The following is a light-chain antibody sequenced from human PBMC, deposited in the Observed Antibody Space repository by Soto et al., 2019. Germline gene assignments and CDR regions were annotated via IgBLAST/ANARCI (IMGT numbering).Light chain of an antibody. Sequence: EVVMTQSPATLSVSPGERVTLSCRASQSINAHLAWYRQKPGQAPRLLIHGASTRATGIPARFSGSGFGTEFILTLSSLQSEDFAVYYCQQYNTWLWTFGQGTKVEIQ. CDR2: GAS. J-gene: IGKJ1*01. CDR1: QSINAH. V-gene: IGKV3-15*01. CDR3: QQYNTWLWT.